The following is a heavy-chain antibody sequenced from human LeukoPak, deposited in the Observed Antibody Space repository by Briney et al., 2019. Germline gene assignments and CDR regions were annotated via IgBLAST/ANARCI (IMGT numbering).Heavy chain of an antibody. Sequence: SVKVSCRASGGTFSSYAISWVRQAPGQGLEWMGGIIPIFGTANYAQKFQGRVTITADKSTSTAYMELSSLRSEDTAVYYCARDYWLNDAFDIWGQGTMVTVSS. J-gene: IGHJ3*02. CDR2: IIPIFGTA. V-gene: IGHV1-69*06. CDR1: GGTFSSYA. D-gene: IGHD6-19*01. CDR3: ARDYWLNDAFDI.